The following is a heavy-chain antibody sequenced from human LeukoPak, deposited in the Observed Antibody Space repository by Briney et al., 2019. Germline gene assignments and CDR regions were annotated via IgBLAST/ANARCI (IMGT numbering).Heavy chain of an antibody. CDR2: IYYSGST. CDR1: GGSIRSSYYY. J-gene: IGHJ4*02. D-gene: IGHD6-13*01. Sequence: PSETLSLTCTVSGGSIRSSYYYWGWIRQPPGKGLEWIGRIYYSGSTYYNPSLKSRVTISVDTSKSQFSLKLSSVTAADTAVYYCARFPRYSSSFDYWGQGTLVTVSS. CDR3: ARFPRYSSSFDY. V-gene: IGHV4-39*07.